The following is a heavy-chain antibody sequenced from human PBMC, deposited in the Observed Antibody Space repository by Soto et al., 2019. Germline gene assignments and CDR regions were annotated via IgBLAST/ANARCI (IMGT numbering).Heavy chain of an antibody. Sequence: PGGSLRLSCVASGFSISTHALTWVRQAQGKGLEWVSSFSGRSGDTYYAASVKGRCTISGDSSKNTVILQMNNLRADDTALYYCARDSSARPNYFDSWGQGIQVTVSS. CDR1: GFSISTHA. J-gene: IGHJ4*02. CDR2: FSGRSGDT. V-gene: IGHV3-23*01. CDR3: ARDSSARPNYFDS. D-gene: IGHD6-19*01.